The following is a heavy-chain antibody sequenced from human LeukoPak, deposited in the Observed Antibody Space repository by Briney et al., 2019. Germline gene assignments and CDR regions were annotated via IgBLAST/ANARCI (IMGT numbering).Heavy chain of an antibody. D-gene: IGHD2-2*01. Sequence: SQTLSLTCAISGDSVSSNTAAWNWIRQSPSRGLEWLGRTYFRSKWYNDYAVSVKSRITINPDTSKNQISLQMNSVTPEDTAVYYCVKGYCRNTSCYAFDYYYGMDVWGQGTTVTVSS. CDR2: TYFRSKWYN. CDR1: GDSVSSNTAA. J-gene: IGHJ6*02. CDR3: VKGYCRNTSCYAFDYYYGMDV. V-gene: IGHV6-1*01.